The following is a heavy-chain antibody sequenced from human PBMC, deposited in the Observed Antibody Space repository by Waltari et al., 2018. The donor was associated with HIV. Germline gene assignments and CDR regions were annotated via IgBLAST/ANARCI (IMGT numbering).Heavy chain of an antibody. Sequence: QEPLVESGGGLVKTGWSMILSWHASGSTFSANYKSCICQAPGEGLGWFSYISRSGSPIYYADSVKGRFTISRDNAKNSMYLQMNSLRAEDTAVYYCTRDALFYYDASGYDAFDIWGQGTMVTVSS. CDR3: TRDALFYYDASGYDAFDI. CDR1: GSTFSANY. CDR2: ISRSGSPI. J-gene: IGHJ3*02. D-gene: IGHD3-22*01. V-gene: IGHV3-11*01.